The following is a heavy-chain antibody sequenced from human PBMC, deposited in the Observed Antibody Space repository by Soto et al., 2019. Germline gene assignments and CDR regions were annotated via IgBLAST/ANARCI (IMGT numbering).Heavy chain of an antibody. CDR3: ARALFEAALHITGTTNYYYYGMDV. D-gene: IGHD1-7*01. J-gene: IGHJ6*02. V-gene: IGHV3-30-3*01. Sequence: GGSLRLSCAASGFTSSSYAMHWVRQAPGKGLEWVAVISYDGSNKYYADSVKGRFTISRDNSKNTLYLQMNSLRAEDTAVYYCARALFEAALHITGTTNYYYYGMDVWGQGTTVTVSS. CDR2: ISYDGSNK. CDR1: GFTSSSYA.